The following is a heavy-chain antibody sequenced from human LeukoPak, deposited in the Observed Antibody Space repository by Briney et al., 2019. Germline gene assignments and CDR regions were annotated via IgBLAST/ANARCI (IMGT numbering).Heavy chain of an antibody. Sequence: GGSLRLSCAASGFTFSDYYMSWIRQAPGKGLEWVSIISGSGDSTYYADSVKGRFTISRDNSRNTLYLQMSSLRVEDTAVYYCAKIPQVGTTSVPNFDSWGQGTLVTVSS. CDR3: AKIPQVGTTSVPNFDS. CDR1: GFTFSDYY. CDR2: ISGSGDST. D-gene: IGHD2/OR15-2a*01. V-gene: IGHV3-23*01. J-gene: IGHJ4*02.